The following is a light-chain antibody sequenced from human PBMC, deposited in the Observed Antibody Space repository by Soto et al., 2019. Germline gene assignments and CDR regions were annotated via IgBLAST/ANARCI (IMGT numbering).Light chain of an antibody. CDR2: DVT. J-gene: IGLJ3*02. Sequence: QSALTQPASVSGSPGQSITISCTGTSSDVGGYNYVSWYQQHPGTAPKLMIYDVTYRPSGVSNRFSGSKSGNTASLTISGLQAEDDANYFCSSYSSTSTRVFGGGTKVTVL. CDR1: SSDVGGYNY. CDR3: SSYSSTSTRV. V-gene: IGLV2-14*03.